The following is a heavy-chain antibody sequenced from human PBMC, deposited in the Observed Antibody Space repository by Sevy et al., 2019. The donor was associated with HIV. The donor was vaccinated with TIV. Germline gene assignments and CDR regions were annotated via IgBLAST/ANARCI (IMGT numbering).Heavy chain of an antibody. V-gene: IGHV3-30*18. Sequence: GGSLRLSCVVSGITFSTSGMHWVRQAPGKGLGWVAVISYHGRDKFYADSVKGRSTISRDNSKNILYLQMVSLRAEDTAVYYCAKDFTGYNGMDVWGQGTMVTVSS. D-gene: IGHD3-9*01. CDR3: AKDFTGYNGMDV. CDR2: ISYHGRDK. J-gene: IGHJ6*02. CDR1: GITFSTSG.